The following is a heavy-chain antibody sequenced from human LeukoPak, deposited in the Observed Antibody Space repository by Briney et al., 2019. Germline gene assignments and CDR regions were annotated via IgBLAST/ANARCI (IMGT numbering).Heavy chain of an antibody. CDR3: ARGIVGATYDYYYYMDV. D-gene: IGHD1-26*01. CDR2: ISSSSSYI. CDR1: GFTFSSYE. Sequence: PGGSLRLSCAASGFTFSSYEMNWVRQAPGKGLEWVSSISSSSSYIYYADSVKGRFTISRDNAKNSLYLQMNSLRAEDTAVYYCARGIVGATYDYYYYMDVWGKGTTVTVSS. V-gene: IGHV3-21*01. J-gene: IGHJ6*03.